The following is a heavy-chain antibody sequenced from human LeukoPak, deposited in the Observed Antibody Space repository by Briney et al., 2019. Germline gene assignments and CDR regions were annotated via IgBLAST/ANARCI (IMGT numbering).Heavy chain of an antibody. D-gene: IGHD2-2*01. CDR1: GFTFGDYA. Sequence: GRSLRLSCTASGFTFGDYALSWVRQAPGKGLEWVGFIRSKTYGGTTEYAASVKGRFTISRDNSKNTLYLQMNSLRAEDTAVYYCARDWAYQLPSLVDYWGQGTLVTVSS. CDR3: ARDWAYQLPSLVDY. CDR2: IRSKTYGGTT. V-gene: IGHV3-49*04. J-gene: IGHJ4*02.